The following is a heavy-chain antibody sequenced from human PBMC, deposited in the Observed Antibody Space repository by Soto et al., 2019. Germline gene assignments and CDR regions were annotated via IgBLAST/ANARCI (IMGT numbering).Heavy chain of an antibody. CDR1: GFTFSSYA. J-gene: IGHJ6*02. CDR2: ISYDGSNK. D-gene: IGHD5-12*01. CDR3: ARDNAGPTSLIVAIDGMDV. V-gene: IGHV3-30-3*01. Sequence: QVQLVESGGGVVQPGRSLRLSCAASGFTFSSYAMHWVRQAPGKGLEWVAVISYDGSNKYYADSVKGRFTISRDNSKNTLYLQMNSLIAEDTAVYYCARDNAGPTSLIVAIDGMDVWGQGTTVTVSS.